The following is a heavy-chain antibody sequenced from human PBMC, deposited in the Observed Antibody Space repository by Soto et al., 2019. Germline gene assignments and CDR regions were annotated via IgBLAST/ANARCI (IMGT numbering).Heavy chain of an antibody. CDR2: IYYSGST. V-gene: IGHV4-61*01. CDR1: GGSVSSGSYY. D-gene: IGHD3-16*01. CDR3: ARGGGWP. Sequence: QVQLQESGPGLVKPSETLSLTCTVSGGSVSSGSYYWSWIRQPPGKGLEWIGYIYYSGSTNYNPSLKSRVTISVDTSKNQFSLKLSSVTAADTAVYYCARGGGWPWGQGTLVTVSS. J-gene: IGHJ5*02.